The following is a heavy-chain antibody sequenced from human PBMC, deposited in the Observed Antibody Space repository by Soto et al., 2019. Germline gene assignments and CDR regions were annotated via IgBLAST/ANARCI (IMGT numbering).Heavy chain of an antibody. D-gene: IGHD3-22*01. CDR2: ISSSSSTI. J-gene: IGHJ4*02. V-gene: IGHV3-48*01. Sequence: GRSLRLSCAASGFTFSSYSMNWVRQAPGKGLEWVSYISSSSSTIYYADSVKGRFTISRDNAKNSLYLQMNSLRAEDTAVYYCAQTLERYYYDSSGYGLDYWCQGTLVTVSS. CDR3: AQTLERYYYDSSGYGLDY. CDR1: GFTFSSYS.